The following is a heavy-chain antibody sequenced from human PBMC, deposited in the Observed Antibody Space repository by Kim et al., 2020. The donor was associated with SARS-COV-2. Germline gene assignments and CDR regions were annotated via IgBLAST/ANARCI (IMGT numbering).Heavy chain of an antibody. D-gene: IGHD3-22*01. J-gene: IGHJ1*01. Sequence: YYNPSLASRVSMSVDTSENQFSLKLKSVTAADTAVYFCARVRRYYDRRGPPWGQGTLVTVSS. CDR3: ARVRRYYDRRGPP. V-gene: IGHV4-31*02.